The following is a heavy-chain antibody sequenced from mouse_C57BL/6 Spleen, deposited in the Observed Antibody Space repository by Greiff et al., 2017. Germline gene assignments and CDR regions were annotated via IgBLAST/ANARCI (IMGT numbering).Heavy chain of an antibody. CDR3: ARSDWGDY. Sequence: EVKLQQSGPELVKPGASVKISCKASGYSFTGYYMNWVKQSPEKSLEWIGEINPSTGGTTYNQKFKAKATLTVDKSSSTAYMQLKSLTSEDSAVYYCARSDWGDYWGQGTTLTVSS. D-gene: IGHD2-13*01. J-gene: IGHJ2*01. CDR2: INPSTGGT. CDR1: GYSFTGYY. V-gene: IGHV1-42*01.